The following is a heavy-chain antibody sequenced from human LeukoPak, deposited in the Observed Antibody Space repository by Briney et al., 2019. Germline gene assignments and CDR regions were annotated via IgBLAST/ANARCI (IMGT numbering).Heavy chain of an antibody. CDR2: INWNGGST. CDR1: GFTFDDYG. Sequence: GGSLRLSCAASGFTFDDYGMSWVRQAPGKGLEWVSGINWNGGSTGYADSVKGRFTISRDNAKNSLYLQMNSLRAEDTGVYYCAKDSGWIQFIDWGQGTPVTVSS. V-gene: IGHV3-20*04. J-gene: IGHJ4*02. D-gene: IGHD5-24*01. CDR3: AKDSGWIQFID.